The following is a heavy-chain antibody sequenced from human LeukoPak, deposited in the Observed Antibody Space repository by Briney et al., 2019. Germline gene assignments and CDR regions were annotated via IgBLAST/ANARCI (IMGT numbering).Heavy chain of an antibody. J-gene: IGHJ4*02. Sequence: PGGSLRLSCAASGFTFSSYWMHWVRQAPGKGLVWASRIDSFGSSKNYADSVRGRFTISRDNAKNTLYLQMSSLRADDTAVYYCARSDHYHDNSGYDVWGQGTLVTVSS. CDR2: IDSFGSSK. D-gene: IGHD3-22*01. CDR3: ARSDHYHDNSGYDV. V-gene: IGHV3-74*01. CDR1: GFTFSSYW.